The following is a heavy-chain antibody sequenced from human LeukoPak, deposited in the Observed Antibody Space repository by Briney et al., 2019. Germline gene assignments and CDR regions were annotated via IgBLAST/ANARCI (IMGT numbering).Heavy chain of an antibody. CDR1: GFTFSSFS. CDR2: ISADGDNT. Sequence: QSGGSLRLSCAASGFTFSSFSMHWVRQAPGKGLEYVSTISADGDNTYYADSVKDRFTISRDNSQNTLYLQMGGLRVEDMAVYYCARVVGGGNFDYWGQGTLVTVSS. J-gene: IGHJ4*02. CDR3: ARVVGGGNFDY. D-gene: IGHD2-2*01. V-gene: IGHV3-64*02.